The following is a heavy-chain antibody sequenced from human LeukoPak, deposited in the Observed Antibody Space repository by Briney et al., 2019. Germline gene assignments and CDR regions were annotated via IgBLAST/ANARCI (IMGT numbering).Heavy chain of an antibody. Sequence: PGGSLRLSCATSGFTFANYAMSWVRQAPGKGLEWVSAISGSASSTYYADSVKGRFTISRDNAKNSLYLQMNSLSAEDTAVYYCAKGVGFDYWGQGTLVTVSS. CDR1: GFTFANYA. CDR3: AKGVGFDY. D-gene: IGHD2-15*01. CDR2: ISGSASST. J-gene: IGHJ4*02. V-gene: IGHV3-23*01.